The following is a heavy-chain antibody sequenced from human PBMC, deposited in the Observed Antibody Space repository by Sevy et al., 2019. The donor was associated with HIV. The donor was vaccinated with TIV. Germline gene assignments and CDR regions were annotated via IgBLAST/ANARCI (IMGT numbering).Heavy chain of an antibody. J-gene: IGHJ4*02. Sequence: GGSLRLSCAASGFTFDDYGMSWVRQVPGKGLEWVSSINWNGGSTSYTDFVKGRFTISRDNAKNSLFLQVNSLRAEDTALYDCAREKSCGGACYYFDYWGQGVLVTVSS. V-gene: IGHV3-20*01. CDR1: GFTFDDYG. D-gene: IGHD2-21*02. CDR2: INWNGGST. CDR3: AREKSCGGACYYFDY.